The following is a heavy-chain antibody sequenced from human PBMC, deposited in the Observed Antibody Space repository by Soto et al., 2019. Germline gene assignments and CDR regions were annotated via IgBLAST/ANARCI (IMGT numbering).Heavy chain of an antibody. V-gene: IGHV6-1*01. CDR3: ARGWYQLPHPLYYFDY. J-gene: IGHJ4*02. CDR1: GDSVSGNSAA. CDR2: TYYRSKWYN. D-gene: IGHD2-2*01. Sequence: SQTLSLTCAISGDSVSGNSAAWNWIRQSPSRGLEWLGRTYYRSKWYNDYAVSVKSPITINPDTSKNQFALQLNSVTPEDTAVYYCARGWYQLPHPLYYFDYWGQGTLVTVSS.